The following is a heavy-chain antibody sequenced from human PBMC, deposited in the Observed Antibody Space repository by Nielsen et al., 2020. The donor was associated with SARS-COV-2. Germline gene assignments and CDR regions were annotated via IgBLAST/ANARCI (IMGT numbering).Heavy chain of an antibody. CDR1: GFTFTSSA. Sequence: SVKVSCKASGFTFTSSAVQWVRQARGQRLEWIGWIVVGSGNTNYAQKFQERVTITRDKSTSTAYMELSSLRSEDTAVYYCAAVIVGATTIDYWGQGTLVTVSS. D-gene: IGHD1-26*01. CDR2: IVVGSGNT. CDR3: AAVIVGATTIDY. J-gene: IGHJ4*02. V-gene: IGHV1-58*01.